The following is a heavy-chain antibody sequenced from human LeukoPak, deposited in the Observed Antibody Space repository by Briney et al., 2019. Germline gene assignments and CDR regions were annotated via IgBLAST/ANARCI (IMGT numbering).Heavy chain of an antibody. V-gene: IGHV3-21*01. J-gene: IGHJ6*03. CDR2: ITSRSSHI. CDR3: ARVFLGATTTNYYYYYMDV. Sequence: PGGSLRLSCAASGFAFGSYSISWVRQAPGKGLEWVSSITSRSSHINYADSAKGRFTISRDNAENSLYLQMNSLRAEDTAVYYCARVFLGATTTNYYYYYMDVWGKGTTVTVSS. D-gene: IGHD1-26*01. CDR1: GFAFGSYS.